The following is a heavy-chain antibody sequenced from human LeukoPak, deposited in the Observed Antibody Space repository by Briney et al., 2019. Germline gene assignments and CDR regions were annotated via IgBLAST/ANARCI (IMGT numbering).Heavy chain of an antibody. J-gene: IGHJ4*02. CDR1: GGSISSYY. CDR2: IYTSGST. CDR3: ARGGRYGSGSYVDY. Sequence: SETLSLTCTVYGGSISSYYWSWIRQPAGKGLEWIGRIYTSGSTNYNPSLKSRVTMSVDTSKNQFSLKLSSVTAADTAVYYCARGGRYGSGSYVDYWGQGTLVTVSS. V-gene: IGHV4-4*07. D-gene: IGHD3-10*01.